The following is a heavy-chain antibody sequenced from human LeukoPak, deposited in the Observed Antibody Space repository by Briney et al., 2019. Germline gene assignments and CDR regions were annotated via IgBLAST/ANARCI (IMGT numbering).Heavy chain of an antibody. CDR2: ISDSGAST. V-gene: IGHV3-23*01. CDR3: ARDPTYYYDSSGYLAAGGFDY. CDR1: GFTFRNYA. D-gene: IGHD3-22*01. J-gene: IGHJ4*02. Sequence: GGSLRLSCAASGFTFRNYAMSWVRQASGKGLEWVSVISDSGASTYYADSVKGRLTISRDNSKNTLYLQMNSLRAEDTAVYYCARDPTYYYDSSGYLAAGGFDYWGQGTLVTVSS.